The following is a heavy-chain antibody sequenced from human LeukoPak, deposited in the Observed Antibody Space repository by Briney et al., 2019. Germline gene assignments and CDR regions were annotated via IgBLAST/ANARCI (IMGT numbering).Heavy chain of an antibody. Sequence: PGRSLRLSCAASGFTFDDYAMHWVRQAPGKGLEWVSGISWNSGSIGYADSVKGRFTISRDNAKNSLYLQMNSLRAEDTALYYCAKDIGYFDGYGMDVWGQGTTVTVSS. V-gene: IGHV3-9*01. D-gene: IGHD3-9*01. CDR2: ISWNSGSI. CDR3: AKDIGYFDGYGMDV. CDR1: GFTFDDYA. J-gene: IGHJ6*02.